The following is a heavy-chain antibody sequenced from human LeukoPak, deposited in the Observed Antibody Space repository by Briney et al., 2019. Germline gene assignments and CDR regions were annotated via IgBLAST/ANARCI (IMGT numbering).Heavy chain of an antibody. J-gene: IGHJ4*02. Sequence: SVKVSCKASGGTFSSYAISWVRQAPGQGLEWMGGIIPIFGTANYAQKFQGRVTITADESTSTAYMELSSLRSEDTAVYYCARVPYYYDSSGSGYFDYWGQGTLVTVSS. CDR1: GGTFSSYA. D-gene: IGHD3-22*01. V-gene: IGHV1-69*13. CDR3: ARVPYYYDSSGSGYFDY. CDR2: IIPIFGTA.